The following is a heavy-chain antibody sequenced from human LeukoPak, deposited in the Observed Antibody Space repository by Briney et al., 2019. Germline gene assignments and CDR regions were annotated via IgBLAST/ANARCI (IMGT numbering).Heavy chain of an antibody. CDR3: AKVILGGDYGDYFDY. V-gene: IGHV3-23*01. Sequence: PGGSLRLSCAASGFTFSSYAMSWVRQAPGKGLEWVSAISGSGGSTYYADSVKGRFTISRDNSKNTLYLQMNSLRAEDTAVYYCAKVILGGDYGDYFDYWGQGTLVTVSS. J-gene: IGHJ4*02. CDR1: GFTFSSYA. D-gene: IGHD4-17*01. CDR2: ISGSGGST.